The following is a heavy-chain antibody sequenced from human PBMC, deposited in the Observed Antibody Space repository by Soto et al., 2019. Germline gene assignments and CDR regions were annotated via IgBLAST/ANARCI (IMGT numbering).Heavy chain of an antibody. V-gene: IGHV1-18*01. CDR3: ARPVTSPDHLDI. CDR2: ISAYNGNT. Sequence: EASVKASCKSSGYIISDYGMTWVRQDPGQGLEWMGWISAYNGNTDYAQKFQDRLTLATDTSTSTAYMELRSLRSDDTALYYCARPVTSPDHLDIWGQGTMVTVS. J-gene: IGHJ3*02. D-gene: IGHD4-4*01. CDR1: GYIISDYG.